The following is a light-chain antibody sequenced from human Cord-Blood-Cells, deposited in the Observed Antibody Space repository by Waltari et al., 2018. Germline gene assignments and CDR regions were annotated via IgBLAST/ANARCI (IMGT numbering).Light chain of an antibody. CDR1: RRDVGSYNL. J-gene: IGLJ3*02. Sequence: QSALTQPASVSGSPGQSITISCTGTRRDVGSYNLVSWYQQHPGKAPKLMIYEGSKRPSGVSKRFSGYKSGNTASLTISGLQAEDEADYYCCSYAGSSTWVFGGGTKLTVL. CDR2: EGS. V-gene: IGLV2-23*01. CDR3: CSYAGSSTWV.